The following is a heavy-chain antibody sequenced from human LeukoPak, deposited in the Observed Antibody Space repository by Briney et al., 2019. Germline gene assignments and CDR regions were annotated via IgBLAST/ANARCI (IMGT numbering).Heavy chain of an antibody. Sequence: ASVKVSCKTSGYTFSDYYLHWVRQAPGQGPEWLGCIHSNSDGTTYAQMFQGRVTMTRDTSISTAYMELSSLRSEDTAVYYCARGRGILTGRTAYFDYWGQGTLVTVSS. CDR3: ARGRGILTGRTAYFDY. CDR2: IHSNSDGT. CDR1: GYTFSDYY. V-gene: IGHV1-2*02. D-gene: IGHD3-9*01. J-gene: IGHJ4*02.